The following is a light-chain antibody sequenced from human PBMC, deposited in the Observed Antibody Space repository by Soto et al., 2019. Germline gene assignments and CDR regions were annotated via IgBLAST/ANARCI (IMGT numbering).Light chain of an antibody. CDR1: SSDVGGYKY. CDR3: TSYTRSSTWV. J-gene: IGLJ3*02. CDR2: EVS. Sequence: QSALTQPASVSGSPGQSITISCTGSSSDVGGYKYVSWYQHHPGKAPKLMIYEVSNRPSGVSNRFSGSKSGNTASLTISGLQAADDADYYCTSYTRSSTWVFGGGTKLTV. V-gene: IGLV2-14*01.